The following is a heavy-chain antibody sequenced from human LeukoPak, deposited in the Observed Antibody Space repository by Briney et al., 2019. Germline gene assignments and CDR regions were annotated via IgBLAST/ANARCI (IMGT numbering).Heavy chain of an antibody. CDR2: IRYDGSNN. J-gene: IGHJ4*02. CDR3: AKAIHSSSSGVVDY. CDR1: GFTFSNYA. D-gene: IGHD6-6*01. V-gene: IGHV3-30*02. Sequence: PGGSLRLSCAASGFTFSNYAMHWVRQAPGKGLEWVTFIRYDGSNNYYAESVKGRFTISRDNSKNTLYLQMSSLRAEDTAVYYCAKAIHSSSSGVVDYWGQGTLVTVSS.